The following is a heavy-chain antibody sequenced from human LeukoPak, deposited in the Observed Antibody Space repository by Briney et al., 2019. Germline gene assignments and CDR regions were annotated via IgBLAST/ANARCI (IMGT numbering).Heavy chain of an antibody. CDR3: AEKNSGPNPFDF. V-gene: IGHV3-23*01. CDR2: ISSDGGDT. J-gene: IGHJ4*02. Sequence: GGSLRLSCAASGFTFSNSAMSWVRQAPGKGLEWVSGISSDGGDTRNADSVKGRFTISRDNSKHTLYLQMNSLRVEDSAIYYCAEKNSGPNPFDFWGQGTLVTVSS. CDR1: GFTFSNSA. D-gene: IGHD1-14*01.